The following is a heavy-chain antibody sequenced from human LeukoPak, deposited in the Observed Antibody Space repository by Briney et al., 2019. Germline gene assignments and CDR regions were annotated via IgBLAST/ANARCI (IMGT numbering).Heavy chain of an antibody. D-gene: IGHD3-3*01. V-gene: IGHV3-7*03. J-gene: IGHJ4*02. Sequence: GGSLRLSCSASGFAFSNYAMSWVRQAPGKGLEWVANIKQDGSDKYYVDSVKGRFTISRDNAKNSLYLQMNSLRAEDTAVYYCVREDVWNYFDCWGQGTLVTVSS. CDR3: VREDVWNYFDC. CDR2: IKQDGSDK. CDR1: GFAFSNYA.